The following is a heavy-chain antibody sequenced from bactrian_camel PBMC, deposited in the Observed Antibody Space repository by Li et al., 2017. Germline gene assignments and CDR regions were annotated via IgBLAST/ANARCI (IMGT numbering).Heavy chain of an antibody. CDR3: AAVRYGGSWYPLCRARSADFGY. J-gene: IGHJ6*01. CDR1: GYTYSGHC. Sequence: HVQLVESGGGSVQAGGSLRLSCAFSGYTYSGHCMGWFRQAPGKEREGVAIIGSSGSTGYADSVKGRFTISKGNAKNTLYLQMNSLKPEDTAMYYCAAVRYGGSWYPLCRARSADFGYWGQGTQVTVS. V-gene: IGHV3S55*01. D-gene: IGHD6*01. CDR2: IGSSGST.